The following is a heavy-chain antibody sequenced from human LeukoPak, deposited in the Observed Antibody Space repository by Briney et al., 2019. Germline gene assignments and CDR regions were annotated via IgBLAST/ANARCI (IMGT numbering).Heavy chain of an antibody. CDR2: MSPNSGDT. CDR3: VRTPPNWGFDY. J-gene: IGHJ4*02. CDR1: GYTFTTHD. V-gene: IGHV1-8*01. Sequence: AAVKVSCKASGYTFTTHDINWVRQATGQGLEWLGWMSPNSGDTGYAQKFQGRVTMTSDSSISTAYMELSSLRSEDTAIYYCVRTPPNWGFDYWGQGTLVTVSS. D-gene: IGHD7-27*01.